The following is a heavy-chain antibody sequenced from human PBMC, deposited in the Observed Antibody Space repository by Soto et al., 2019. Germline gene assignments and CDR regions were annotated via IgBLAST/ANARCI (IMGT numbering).Heavy chain of an antibody. CDR2: VYYRGSI. J-gene: IGHJ5*01. V-gene: IGHV4-30-4*01. CDR3: ARVTFTPNWFDS. D-gene: IGHD3-3*02. CDR1: GDSISSPDYY. Sequence: SETLSPTCTVSGDSISSPDYYWSWIRQAPGKGLELIGYVYYRGSIYYTPSFESRVSISVDTSKNQFSLRLTSVTAADSAMYFCARVTFTPNWFDSWGQGILVTVSS.